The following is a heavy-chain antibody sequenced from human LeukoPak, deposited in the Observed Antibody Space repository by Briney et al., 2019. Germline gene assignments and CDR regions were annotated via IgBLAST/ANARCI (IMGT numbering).Heavy chain of an antibody. D-gene: IGHD4/OR15-4a*01. CDR3: ARDKEQQVAGLWYYFDY. Sequence: SVKVSCKASGGTFSSYAISWVRQAPGQGLEWMGRIIPIFGTANYAQKFQGRVTITTDESTSTAYMELSSLRSEDTAVYYCARDKEQQVAGLWYYFDYWGQGTLVTVSS. CDR1: GGTFSSYA. CDR2: IIPIFGTA. V-gene: IGHV1-69*05. J-gene: IGHJ4*02.